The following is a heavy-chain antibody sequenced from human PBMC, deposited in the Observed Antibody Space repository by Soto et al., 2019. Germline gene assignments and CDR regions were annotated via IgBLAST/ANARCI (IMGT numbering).Heavy chain of an antibody. CDR3: AKAAGNVVRGLYGMDV. Sequence: EVQLVESGGALVLPGGSLRLSCAASGLTFSSHEMNWVRQAPGKGLEWVSYISTKGSTIYYADSVKGRFTISRDNGNISLFLQMNSLRAEDTAVYYCAKAAGNVVRGLYGMDVWGQGTTVTVSS. J-gene: IGHJ6*02. V-gene: IGHV3-48*03. CDR1: GLTFSSHE. CDR2: ISTKGSTI. D-gene: IGHD3-10*01.